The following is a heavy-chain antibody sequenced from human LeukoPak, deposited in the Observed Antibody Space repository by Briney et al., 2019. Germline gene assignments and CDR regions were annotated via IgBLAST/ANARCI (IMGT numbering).Heavy chain of an antibody. CDR1: GFTVSSNY. CDR2: ISSSSSYI. D-gene: IGHD1-14*01. CDR3: ARETETAFDI. V-gene: IGHV3-21*01. Sequence: PGGSLRLSCAASGFTVSSNYMSWVRQAPGKGLEWVSFISSSSSYIYYADSVKGRFTISRDNAKNSLYLQMNSLRAEDTAVYYCARETETAFDIWGQGTMVTVSS. J-gene: IGHJ3*02.